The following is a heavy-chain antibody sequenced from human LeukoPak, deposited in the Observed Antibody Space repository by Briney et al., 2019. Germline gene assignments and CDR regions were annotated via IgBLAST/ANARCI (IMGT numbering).Heavy chain of an antibody. V-gene: IGHV3-7*01. CDR3: ARGRGNSSSWYWDY. CDR1: GFTFSSYW. J-gene: IGHJ4*02. Sequence: PGGSLRLSCAASGFTFSSYWMTWVRRAPGRWLEWVANIKQDGSEKYYVDSAKGRFTISRDNGKKSLYLQMNSLRVEDTAVYYCARGRGNSSSWYWDYWGQGTLVTVSS. D-gene: IGHD6-13*01. CDR2: IKQDGSEK.